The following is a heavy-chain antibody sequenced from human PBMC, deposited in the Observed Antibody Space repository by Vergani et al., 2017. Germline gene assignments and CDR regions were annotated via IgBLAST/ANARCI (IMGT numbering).Heavy chain of an antibody. J-gene: IGHJ4*02. CDR2: IYYSGST. Sequence: QLQLQESGPGLVKPSETLSLTCAVSGGSISSSTYYWGWIRQPPGKVLEWIGSIYYSGSTYYNPSLKSRVTISVDTSKNQFSLKLSSVTAADTAVYYCAAATNCGGDCYSXFDHWGQGTLVTVSS. D-gene: IGHD2-21*02. V-gene: IGHV4-39*01. CDR3: AAATNCGGDCYSXFDH. CDR1: GGSISSSTYY.